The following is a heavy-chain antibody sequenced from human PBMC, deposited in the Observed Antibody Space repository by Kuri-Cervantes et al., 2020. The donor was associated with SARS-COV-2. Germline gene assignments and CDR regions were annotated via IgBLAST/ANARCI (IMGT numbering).Heavy chain of an antibody. D-gene: IGHD1-26*01. CDR2: IDHSGST. J-gene: IGHJ5*02. Sequence: SQTLSLTCAVYGGSFSGYYWSWIRQPPGKGLEWIGEIDHSGSTNYNPSLKSRVTISVDTSKNQFSLKLTSVTAADTAVYYCASSPLGSGYWFDPWGQGTLVTVSS. CDR3: ASSPLGSGYWFDP. V-gene: IGHV4-34*01. CDR1: GGSFSGYY.